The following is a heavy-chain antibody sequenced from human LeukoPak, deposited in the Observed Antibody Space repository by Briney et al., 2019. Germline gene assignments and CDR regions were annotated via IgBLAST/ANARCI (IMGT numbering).Heavy chain of an antibody. Sequence: PSETLSLTCTVSGDSVSNRLKYWGWIRQPPGKGLEWIGNTYYTGSTYSNPTHKSRVTMSVDTSKNQFSLKLSSVTAADTAVYYCARLTKGRYFDYIFDYWGQGTLLTVSS. CDR1: GDSVSNRLKY. V-gene: IGHV4-39*01. CDR2: TYYTGST. CDR3: ARLTKGRYFDYIFDY. D-gene: IGHD3-9*01. J-gene: IGHJ4*02.